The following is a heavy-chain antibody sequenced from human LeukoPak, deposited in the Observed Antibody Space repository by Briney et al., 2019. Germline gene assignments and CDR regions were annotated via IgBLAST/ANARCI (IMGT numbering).Heavy chain of an antibody. CDR2: ISSSGSTI. V-gene: IGHV3-11*04. D-gene: IGHD6-13*01. CDR1: GFTFSDYY. CDR3: ARAGPSSSWHQFDY. J-gene: IGHJ4*02. Sequence: PGGSLRLSCAASGFTFSDYYMSWIRQAPGKGLEWVSYISSSGSTIYYADSVKGRFTISRDNAKNSLYLQMNSLRAEDTVVYYCARAGPSSSWHQFDYWGQGTLVTVSS.